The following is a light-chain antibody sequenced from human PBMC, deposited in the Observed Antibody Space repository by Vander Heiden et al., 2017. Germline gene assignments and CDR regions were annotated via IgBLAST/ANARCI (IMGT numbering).Light chain of an antibody. J-gene: IGKJ3*01. CDR2: AAS. V-gene: IGKV1-27*01. CDR1: QGISNY. CDR3: QKYDSAPFT. Sequence: DIQMTQPTSSLSESVGDRVTITCRASQGISNYLAWYQQKPGNLPRPLIYAASTLQAGVPSRFSGSGSGTDFTLTISSLQPEDVATYYCQKYDSAPFTFGHGTKVDIK.